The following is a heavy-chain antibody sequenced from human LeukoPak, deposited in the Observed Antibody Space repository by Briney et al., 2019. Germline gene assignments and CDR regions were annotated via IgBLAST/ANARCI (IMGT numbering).Heavy chain of an antibody. V-gene: IGHV3-21*01. D-gene: IGHD6-19*01. J-gene: IGHJ4*02. CDR1: GFTFSSYS. CDR2: ISSSSSYI. Sequence: NAGGSLRLSCAASGFTFSSYSMNWVRQAPGKGLEWVSSISSSSSYIYYADSVKGRFTISRDNAKNSLYLQMNSLRADDTAVYYCARDGAAVAGFDYWGQGTLVTVSP. CDR3: ARDGAAVAGFDY.